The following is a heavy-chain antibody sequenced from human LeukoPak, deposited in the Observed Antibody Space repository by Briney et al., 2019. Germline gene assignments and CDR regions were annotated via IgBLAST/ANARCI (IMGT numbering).Heavy chain of an antibody. CDR2: IYYSGST. CDR1: GGSISSYY. D-gene: IGHD3-10*01. CDR3: ARGAFHYYGSGSYSASTNWFDP. Sequence: SETLSLTCTVSGGSISSYYWSWIRQPPGKGLEWIGYIYYSGSTNYNPSLKSRVTLSVDTSKNQFSLKLSSVTAADTAVYYCARGAFHYYGSGSYSASTNWFDPWGQGTLVTVSS. J-gene: IGHJ5*02. V-gene: IGHV4-59*01.